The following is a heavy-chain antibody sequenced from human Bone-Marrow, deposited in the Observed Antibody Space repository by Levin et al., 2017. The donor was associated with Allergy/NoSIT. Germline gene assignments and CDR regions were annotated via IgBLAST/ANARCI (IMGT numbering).Heavy chain of an antibody. Sequence: SGPTLVKPTQTLTLTCTFSGFSLSTSGVIVGWIRQPPGKALEWLALIYWNDDKRYSPSLKSRLTITKDTSKNQVVLTMTNMDPVDTATYYCAHQDIVVVIDAFDVWGQGTMVTVSS. V-gene: IGHV2-5*01. CDR2: IYWNDDK. CDR1: GFSLSTSGVI. CDR3: AHQDIVVVIDAFDV. D-gene: IGHD2-2*01. J-gene: IGHJ3*01.